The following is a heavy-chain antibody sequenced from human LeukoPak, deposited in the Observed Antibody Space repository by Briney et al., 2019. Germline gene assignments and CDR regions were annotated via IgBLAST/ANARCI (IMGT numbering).Heavy chain of an antibody. Sequence: GGSLRLSCAGSGFTFSYFYMNWIRQAPGKGLEWLAYISPSGSYTTYADSVKGRFVISRDNTKNSVSLHMNTLTADDTAVYFCASDQVSGVFDYWGQGARVTVSS. D-gene: IGHD5/OR15-5a*01. CDR3: ASDQVSGVFDY. CDR1: GFTFSYFY. J-gene: IGHJ4*02. V-gene: IGHV3-11*05. CDR2: ISPSGSYT.